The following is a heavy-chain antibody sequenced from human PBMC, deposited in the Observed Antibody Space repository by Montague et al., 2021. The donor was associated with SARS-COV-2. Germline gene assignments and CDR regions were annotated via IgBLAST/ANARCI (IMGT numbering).Heavy chain of an antibody. Sequence: SETLSLTCTVSSDSFNSYSWGWIRQPPGKRLEWLGYVNSSGTTNYSPSLNSRIAISVDTSKNQFSLRLDSVTAADTAIYYCATLTQSNGDFWGQGALATVS. CDR3: ATLTQSNGDF. CDR1: SDSFNSYS. D-gene: IGHD4/OR15-4a*01. CDR2: VNSSGTT. V-gene: IGHV4-4*08. J-gene: IGHJ4*02.